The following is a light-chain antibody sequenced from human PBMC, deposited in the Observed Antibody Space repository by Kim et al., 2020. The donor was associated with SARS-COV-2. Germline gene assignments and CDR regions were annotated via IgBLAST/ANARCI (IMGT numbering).Light chain of an antibody. CDR3: QSYDSSNIWV. V-gene: IGLV6-57*04. J-gene: IGLJ3*02. Sequence: NFMLTQPHSVSGSPGETVIISCTRSSGSFGSNYVQWYQQRPGSAPTTVIYEDDQRLPGVPHRFSGSIDSSSNSASHTISGLKTEDEADYYCQSYDSSNIWVLGGGTQLTVL. CDR1: SGSFGSNY. CDR2: EDD.